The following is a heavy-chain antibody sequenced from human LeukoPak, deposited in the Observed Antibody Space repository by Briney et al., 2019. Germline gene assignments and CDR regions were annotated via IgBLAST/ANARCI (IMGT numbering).Heavy chain of an antibody. CDR2: IYYSVST. Sequence: SETLSLTCTVSGGSISRYYWSWIRQPPGKGLEWIGYIYYSVSTNYNPSLKSRVTISVDTSKNQFSLKLSSVTAADTAVYYCARDTYDSSGYYGLSYWGQGPLVTVSS. CDR3: ARDTYDSSGYYGLSY. V-gene: IGHV4-59*01. CDR1: GGSISRYY. J-gene: IGHJ4*02. D-gene: IGHD3-22*01.